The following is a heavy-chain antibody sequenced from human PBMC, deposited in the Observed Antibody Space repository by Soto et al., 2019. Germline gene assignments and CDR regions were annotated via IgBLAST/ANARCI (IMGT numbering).Heavy chain of an antibody. CDR1: GGTFSSYA. Sequence: SVKVSCKASGGTFSSYAISWVRQAPGQGLEWMGGIIPIFGTANYAQKFQGRVTITADESTSTAYMELSSLRSDDTAVYYCARVKGGTWWFDLWGQGTLVTVSS. D-gene: IGHD3-16*01. CDR2: IIPIFGTA. CDR3: ARVKGGTWWFDL. V-gene: IGHV1-69*13. J-gene: IGHJ5*02.